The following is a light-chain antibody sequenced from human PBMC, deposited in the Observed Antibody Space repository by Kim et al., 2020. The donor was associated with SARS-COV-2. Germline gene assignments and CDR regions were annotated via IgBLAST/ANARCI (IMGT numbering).Light chain of an antibody. J-gene: IGLJ2*01. Sequence: PGQSITISCTGTRSDIGTYNLVSWYQQHPGRAPKLLISEVNKRPSGISDRFSGSKSGNTASLTISGLQAEDEAHYFCFSYAGGWAVFGGGTQLTVL. CDR2: EVN. CDR3: FSYAGGWAV. CDR1: RSDIGTYNL. V-gene: IGLV2-23*02.